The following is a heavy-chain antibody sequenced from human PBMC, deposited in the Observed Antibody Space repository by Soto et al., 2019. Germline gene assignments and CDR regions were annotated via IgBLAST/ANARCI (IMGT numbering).Heavy chain of an antibody. CDR1: GGSISSNSYY. Sequence: SDTLSLTCTVSGGSISSNSYYWGWIRQPPGKGLEWIGSIYYSGSTYYNPSLKSRVTISVDTSKNQFSLKVSSVTAADTAVYYCARLGGYCTITSCYGYYGMDVSGQGTTVTVSS. J-gene: IGHJ6*02. CDR3: ARLGGYCTITSCYGYYGMDV. V-gene: IGHV4-39*01. D-gene: IGHD2-2*01. CDR2: IYYSGST.